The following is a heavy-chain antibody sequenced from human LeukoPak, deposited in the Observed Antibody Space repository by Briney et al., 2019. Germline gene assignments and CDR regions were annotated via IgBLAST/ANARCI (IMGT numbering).Heavy chain of an antibody. V-gene: IGHV4-34*01. CDR1: GGSISSYY. D-gene: IGHD3-22*01. J-gene: IGHJ1*01. CDR2: INHSGST. Sequence: PSETLSLTCTVSGGSISSYYWSWIRQPPGKGLEWIGEINHSGSTNYNPSLKSRVTISVDTSKNQFSLKLSSVTAADTAVYYCARWIPSSGYISGYFQHWGQGTLVTVSS. CDR3: ARWIPSSGYISGYFQH.